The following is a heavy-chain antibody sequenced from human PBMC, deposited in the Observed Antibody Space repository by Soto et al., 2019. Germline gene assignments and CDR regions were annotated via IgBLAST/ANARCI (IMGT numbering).Heavy chain of an antibody. Sequence: PGGSLSLSCAASGFTFSSYAMSWVRQAPGKGLEWVSAISGSGSSTYYADSVKGRFTISRDNSKNTLYLQMNSLRAEDTAVNYCAKDLLDSQSRWAMVYYYYYSMDVWGQGTTVTVSS. D-gene: IGHD5-18*01. CDR2: ISGSGSST. J-gene: IGHJ6*02. CDR1: GFTFSSYA. V-gene: IGHV3-23*01. CDR3: AKDLLDSQSRWAMVYYYYYSMDV.